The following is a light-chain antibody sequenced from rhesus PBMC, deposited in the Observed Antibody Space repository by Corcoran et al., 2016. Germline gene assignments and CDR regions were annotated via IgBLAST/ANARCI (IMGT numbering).Light chain of an antibody. Sequence: SYDLTQPPSVSVSPGQTARISCGGDNVGSKAVHWYQQKPPKAPTVVIYKDNDRPAGIPERFSGSKSGSSATLTISGVEAGDEAAYYCHVWDFDSYQDAFETGTKLTVL. V-gene: IGLV3-44*01. CDR1: NVGSKA. CDR3: HVWDFDSYQDA. CDR2: KDN. J-gene: IGLJ6*01.